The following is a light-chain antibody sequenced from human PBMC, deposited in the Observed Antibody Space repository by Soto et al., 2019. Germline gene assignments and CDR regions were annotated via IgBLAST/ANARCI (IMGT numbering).Light chain of an antibody. CDR3: HQYAGSPPWT. CDR1: QSIGSNH. J-gene: IGKJ1*01. CDR2: GAS. Sequence: EIVLTQSPGTLSVSPGDRATLSCRANQSIGSNHLAWFQQKPGQPPRRLIYGASARPTAIPNRFSGSGSGTDFTLTISRVEPEVFAVYYCHQYAGSPPWTFGQGTRVDIK. V-gene: IGKV3-20*01.